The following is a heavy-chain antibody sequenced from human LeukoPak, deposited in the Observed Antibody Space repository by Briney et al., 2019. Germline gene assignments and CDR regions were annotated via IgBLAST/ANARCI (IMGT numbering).Heavy chain of an antibody. CDR3: AELGITMIGGV. CDR2: ISSSGSTI. CDR1: GFTFSDHY. D-gene: IGHD3-10*02. Sequence: NAGGSLRLSCAASGFTFSDHYMSRIRQAPGKGLEWVSYISSSGSTIYYADSVKGRFTISRDNAKNSLYLQMNSLRAEDTAVYYCAELGITMIGGVWGKGTTVTISS. J-gene: IGHJ6*04. V-gene: IGHV3-11*04.